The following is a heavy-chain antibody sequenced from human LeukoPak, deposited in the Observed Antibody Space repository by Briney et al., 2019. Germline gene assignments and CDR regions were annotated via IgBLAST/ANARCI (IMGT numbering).Heavy chain of an antibody. CDR1: GGSISSYH. CDR2: IFYNGGT. J-gene: IGHJ4*02. CDR3: AGRTDSPNSFDC. V-gene: IGHV4-59*08. D-gene: IGHD1-1*01. Sequence: SETLSLTCTVSGGSISSYHWNWIRQPPGRGLEWIGNIFYNGGTNYNPSLKSRVTISVDTSKKQISLKLSSVTAADTAVYYCAGRTDSPNSFDCWGQGTLVTVSS.